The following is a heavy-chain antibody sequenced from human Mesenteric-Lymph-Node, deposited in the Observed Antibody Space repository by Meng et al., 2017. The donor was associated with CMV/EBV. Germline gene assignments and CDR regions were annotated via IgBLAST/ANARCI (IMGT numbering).Heavy chain of an antibody. CDR3: ARDQITLVNEAGLGYFRIDP. V-gene: IGHV4-38-2*02. D-gene: IGHD2-8*01. CDR2: IFHSGST. Sequence: ISSDYFWGWIRQSPGKGLEWIGSIFHSGSTFYTPSLQSRVTISLDTSRNQFSLRLNSVTAADTAVCYCARDQITLVNEAGLGYFRIDPWGQGTLVTVSS. CDR1: ISSDYF. J-gene: IGHJ5*02.